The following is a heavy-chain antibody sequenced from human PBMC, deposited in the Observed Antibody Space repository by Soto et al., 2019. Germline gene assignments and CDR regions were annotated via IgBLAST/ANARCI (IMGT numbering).Heavy chain of an antibody. V-gene: IGHV4-59*01. CDR3: ARDGLTGTIGLYYYYGMDV. Sequence: QVQLQESGPGLVKPSETLSLTCTVSGGSISSYYWSWIRQPPGKGLEWIGYIYYSGSTNYNPSLKSRVTISVDTSKNQFSLKLSSVTAADTAVYYCARDGLTGTIGLYYYYGMDVWGQGTTVTVSS. J-gene: IGHJ6*02. D-gene: IGHD1-7*01. CDR1: GGSISSYY. CDR2: IYYSGST.